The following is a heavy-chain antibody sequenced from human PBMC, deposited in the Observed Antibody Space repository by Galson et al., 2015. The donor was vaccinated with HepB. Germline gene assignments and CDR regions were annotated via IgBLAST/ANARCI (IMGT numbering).Heavy chain of an antibody. Sequence: SLRLSCAASGFTFSDYYMSWIRQAPGKGLEWVSYISSSGSTIYYADSVKGRFTISRDNAKNSLYLQMNSLRAEDTAVYYCARGVYLCSTSCYSVVDAFDIWGQGTMVTVSS. V-gene: IGHV3-11*01. CDR1: GFTFSDYY. J-gene: IGHJ3*02. CDR3: ARGVYLCSTSCYSVVDAFDI. CDR2: ISSSGSTI. D-gene: IGHD2-2*01.